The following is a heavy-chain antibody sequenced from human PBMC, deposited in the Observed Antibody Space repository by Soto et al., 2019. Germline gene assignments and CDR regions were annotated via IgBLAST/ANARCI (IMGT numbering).Heavy chain of an antibody. Sequence: GGSLRLSCAASGFTFSSYGMHWVRQAPGKGLEWVAVISYDGSNNYYADSVKGRFTISRDNSKNTLYLQMNSLRAEDTAVYYCAKEITLVRGVIRRFDYWGQGTLVTVSS. CDR3: AKEITLVRGVIRRFDY. CDR1: GFTFSSYG. J-gene: IGHJ4*02. D-gene: IGHD3-10*01. CDR2: ISYDGSNN. V-gene: IGHV3-30*18.